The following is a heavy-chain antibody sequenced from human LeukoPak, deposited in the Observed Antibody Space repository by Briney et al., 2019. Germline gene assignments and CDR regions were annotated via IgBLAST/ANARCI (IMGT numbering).Heavy chain of an antibody. Sequence: WASVKVSCKASGYTFTSYDINWVRQAPGQGLEWMGWMNPNSGNTGYAQKFQGRVTMTRNTSISTAYMELSSLRSEDTAVYYCARIPTRRRTGTGAYWGQGTLVTVSS. D-gene: IGHD1-1*01. V-gene: IGHV1-8*01. J-gene: IGHJ4*02. CDR3: ARIPTRRRTGTGAY. CDR2: MNPNSGNT. CDR1: GYTFTSYD.